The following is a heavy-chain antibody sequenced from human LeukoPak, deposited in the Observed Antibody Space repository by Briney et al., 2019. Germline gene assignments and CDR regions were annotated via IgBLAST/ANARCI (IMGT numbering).Heavy chain of an antibody. J-gene: IGHJ4*02. CDR2: INPNSGGT. V-gene: IGHV1-2*02. CDR3: ARDHKYSSSTDYFDY. CDR1: GYTFTGYY. Sequence: ASVKVSCKASGYTFTGYYMHWVRQAPGQGLEWMGWINPNSGGTNYAQKFQGRVTMTRDTSISTAYMELSRLRSDDTAVYYCARDHKYSSSTDYFDYWGQGTPVTVSS. D-gene: IGHD6-6*01.